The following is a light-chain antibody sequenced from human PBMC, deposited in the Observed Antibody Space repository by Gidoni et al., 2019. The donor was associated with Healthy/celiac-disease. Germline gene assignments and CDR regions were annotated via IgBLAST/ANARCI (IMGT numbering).Light chain of an antibody. Sequence: QSVLTQPPSASGNPGQRVTRSCSGSSCNIGSNTVNWYQQPPGTAPKLLIYSNNQRPSGVPDRFSGSKSGTSASLAISGLQSEDEADYYCAAWDDSLNGHWVFGGGTKLTVL. CDR1: SCNIGSNT. V-gene: IGLV1-44*01. J-gene: IGLJ3*02. CDR2: SNN. CDR3: AAWDDSLNGHWV.